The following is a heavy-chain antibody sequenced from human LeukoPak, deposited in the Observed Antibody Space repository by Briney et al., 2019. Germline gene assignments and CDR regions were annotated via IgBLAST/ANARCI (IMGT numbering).Heavy chain of an antibody. J-gene: IGHJ4*02. CDR1: GFTFSSYR. Sequence: PGGSLRLSCAASGFTFSSYRTSWVRQAPGKGLEWVSGISSSGGDTDYADSVKGRFIISRDNSKNTLYLQMNSLRAEDTAVYYCVKEWKFDFWSAYRGVFWGQGTLVTVSS. D-gene: IGHD3-3*01. V-gene: IGHV3-23*01. CDR3: VKEWKFDFWSAYRGVF. CDR2: ISSSGGDT.